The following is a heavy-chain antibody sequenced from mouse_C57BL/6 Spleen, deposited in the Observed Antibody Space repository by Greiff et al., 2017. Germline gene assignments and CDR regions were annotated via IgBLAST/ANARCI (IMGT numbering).Heavy chain of an antibody. J-gene: IGHJ2*01. CDR2: ISNLAYSI. D-gene: IGHD1-1*02. CDR3: ARNGGKGYFDY. V-gene: IGHV5-15*01. CDR1: GFTFSDYG. Sequence: EVKLMESGGGLVQPGGSLKLSCAASGFTFSDYGMAWVRQAPRKGPEWVAFISNLAYSIYYADTVTGRFTISRENAKNTLYLEMSSLRSEDTAMYYCARNGGKGYFDYWGQGTTLTVSS.